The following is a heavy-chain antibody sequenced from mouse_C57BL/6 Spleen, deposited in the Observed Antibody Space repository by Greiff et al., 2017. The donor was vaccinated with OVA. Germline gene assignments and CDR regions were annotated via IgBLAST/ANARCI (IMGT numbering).Heavy chain of an antibody. CDR1: GFTFSSYG. J-gene: IGHJ2*01. V-gene: IGHV5-6*02. Sequence: EVMLVESGGDLVKPGGSLKLSCAASGFTFSSYGMSWVRQTPDKRLEWVATISSGGSYTYYPDSVKGRFTISRDNAKNTLYLQMSSLKSEDTAMYYWAREDYYFDYWGQGTTLTVSS. CDR3: AREDYYFDY. CDR2: ISSGGSYT.